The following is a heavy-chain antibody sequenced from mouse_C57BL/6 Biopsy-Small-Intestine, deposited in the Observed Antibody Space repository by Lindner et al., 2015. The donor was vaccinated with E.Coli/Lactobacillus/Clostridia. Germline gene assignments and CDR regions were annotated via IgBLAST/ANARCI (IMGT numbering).Heavy chain of an antibody. Sequence: VQLQESGPELVKPGASVKISCKASGYAFSSSWMNWVKQRPGKGLEWIGRIYPGDGDTNYNGKFKGKATLTADKSSSTAYMQLSSLTSEDSAVYFCARYGLIYYGNYYFDYWGQGTTLTVSS. CDR2: IYPGDGDT. V-gene: IGHV1-82*01. CDR3: ARYGLIYYGNYYFDY. D-gene: IGHD2-1*01. CDR1: GYAFSSSW. J-gene: IGHJ2*01.